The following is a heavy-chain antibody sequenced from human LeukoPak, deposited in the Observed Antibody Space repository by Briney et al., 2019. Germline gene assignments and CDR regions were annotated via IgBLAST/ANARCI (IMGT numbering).Heavy chain of an antibody. CDR3: AREIFGSGSYTDY. D-gene: IGHD3-10*01. J-gene: IGHJ4*02. V-gene: IGHV3-33*01. CDR2: IWHDGSHK. CDR1: GFAFNTYA. Sequence: GRSLRLSCAASGFAFNTYAMHWVRQAPGKGLEWVTLIWHDGSHKFYIDSVRGRFTISRDNSRNTVYLQMNGLRAEDTAVYYCAREIFGSGSYTDYWGQGTLVTVYS.